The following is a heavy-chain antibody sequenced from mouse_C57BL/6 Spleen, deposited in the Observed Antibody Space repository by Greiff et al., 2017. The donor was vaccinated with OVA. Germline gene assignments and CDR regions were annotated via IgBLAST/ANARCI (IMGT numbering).Heavy chain of an antibody. CDR2: ISNGGGST. D-gene: IGHD2-4*01. Sequence: EVQRVESGGGLVQPGGSLKLSCAASGFTFSDYYMYWVRQTPEKRLEWVAYISNGGGSTYYPDTVKGRFTISRDNAKNTLYLQMSRLKSEDTAMYYCARVYDYDAWFAYWGQGTLVTVSA. CDR1: GFTFSDYY. CDR3: ARVYDYDAWFAY. J-gene: IGHJ3*01. V-gene: IGHV5-12*01.